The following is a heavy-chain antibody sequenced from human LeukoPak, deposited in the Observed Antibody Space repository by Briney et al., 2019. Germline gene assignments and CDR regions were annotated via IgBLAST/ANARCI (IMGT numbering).Heavy chain of an antibody. J-gene: IGHJ4*02. CDR1: GCSFTSYW. D-gene: IGHD6-13*01. CDR2: IYPGDSDT. V-gene: IGHV5-51*01. Sequence: GESLKISCKGSGCSFTSYWIGWVRQMPGKGLEWMGIIYPGDSDTRYSPSFQGQVTISVDKSISTAYLQSSSLRASDTAMYYCASLGSWYVAFDYWGQGTLVTVSS. CDR3: ASLGSWYVAFDY.